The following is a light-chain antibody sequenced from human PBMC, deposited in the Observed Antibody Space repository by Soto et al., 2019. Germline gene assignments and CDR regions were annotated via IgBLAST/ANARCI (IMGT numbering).Light chain of an antibody. CDR1: SSDVGGYSY. J-gene: IGLJ1*01. V-gene: IGLV2-14*01. CDR2: EVS. CDR3: SSYTSSSTFF. Sequence: QSALTQPASASGSPGQSSTISCTGTSSDVGGYSYVSWYQQHPGKAPKLMIYEVSNRPSGVSNRFSGSKSGNTASLTISGLQAEDEADYYCSSYTSSSTFFFGTGTKVTVL.